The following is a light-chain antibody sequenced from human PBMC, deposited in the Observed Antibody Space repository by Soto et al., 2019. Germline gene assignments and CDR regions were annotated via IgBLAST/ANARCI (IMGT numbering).Light chain of an antibody. CDR2: EVT. CDR3: NSYTTSSTLV. CDR1: SSDVGGYNF. J-gene: IGLJ1*01. V-gene: IGLV2-14*03. Sequence: QSGLTQPASVSGSPGQSITVSCTGTSSDVGGYNFVSWYQQHPGKAPKLMIYEVTSRPSGVSNRFSGSKSGNTASLTISGLQAEDEADYYCNSYTTSSTLVFGTGTKLTVL.